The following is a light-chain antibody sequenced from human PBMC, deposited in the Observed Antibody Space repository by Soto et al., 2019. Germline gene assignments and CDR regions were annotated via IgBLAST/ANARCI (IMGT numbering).Light chain of an antibody. V-gene: IGKV3-20*01. CDR1: QSVSSSF. Sequence: EIVLTQSPATLSLSPGERATLSCRASQSVSSSFLVWYQQKPGQAPRLLIYGASSRATGIPDRFSGSGSGTDFTLTISRLEPEDFAVYYCQQYGSSPLTFGGGTKADIK. CDR3: QQYGSSPLT. CDR2: GAS. J-gene: IGKJ4*01.